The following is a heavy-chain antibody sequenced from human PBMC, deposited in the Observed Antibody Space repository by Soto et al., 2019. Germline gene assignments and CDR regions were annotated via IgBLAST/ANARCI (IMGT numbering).Heavy chain of an antibody. Sequence: PGGSLRLSCAASGFTFSSYSMNWVRQAPGKGLEWVSSISSSSSYIYYADSVKGRFTISRDNAKNSLYLQMNSLRAEDTAVYYCARSVPGYSGYDFDYWGQGTRVTVS. D-gene: IGHD5-12*01. CDR3: ARSVPGYSGYDFDY. CDR1: GFTFSSYS. J-gene: IGHJ4*02. CDR2: ISSSSSYI. V-gene: IGHV3-21*01.